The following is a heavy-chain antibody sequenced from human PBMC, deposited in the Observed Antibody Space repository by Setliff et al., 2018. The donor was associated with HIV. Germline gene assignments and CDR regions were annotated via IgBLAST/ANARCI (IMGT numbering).Heavy chain of an antibody. D-gene: IGHD3-3*01. CDR1: GGSFTSRCYY. J-gene: IGHJ3*02. CDR3: ARSKTFYDFWGGYYTHGAFKI. CDR2: IFYSGIT. V-gene: IGHV4-39*01. Sequence: SETLSLTCTVSGGSFTSRCYYWGWIRQPPGKGLEWIGSIFYSGITYYNPSFKSRITISVDASKNQFSLNLTSVTAADTAVYYCARSKTFYDFWGGYYTHGAFKIWGLGTRVTVS.